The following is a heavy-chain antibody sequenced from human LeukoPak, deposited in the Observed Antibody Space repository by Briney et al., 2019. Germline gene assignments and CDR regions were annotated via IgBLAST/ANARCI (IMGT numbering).Heavy chain of an antibody. V-gene: IGHV1-2*06. CDR3: ARPHTVLYNWFDP. Sequence: ASVTVSCKASGYTFTGYYMHWVRQAPGQGLEWMGRINPNSGGTNYAQKFQGRVTITRDTSISTAYMELSRLRSDDTAVYYCARPHTVLYNWFDPWGQGTLVTVSS. D-gene: IGHD4-11*01. CDR2: INPNSGGT. J-gene: IGHJ5*02. CDR1: GYTFTGYY.